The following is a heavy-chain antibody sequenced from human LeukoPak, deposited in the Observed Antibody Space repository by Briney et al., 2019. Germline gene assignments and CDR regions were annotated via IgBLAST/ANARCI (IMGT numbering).Heavy chain of an antibody. V-gene: IGHV1-69*02. J-gene: IGHJ4*02. CDR2: IIPILGIA. Sequence: ASVKVSCKASGGTFSSYTIHWVRQAPGQGLEWMARIIPILGIANYAQKFQGRVTITADTSTSTAYMELSSLRSEDTAVYYCDDLAYYDFWRCCRFYYWGQGTLVTVSS. CDR1: GGTFSSYT. CDR3: DDLAYYDFWRCCRFYY. D-gene: IGHD3/OR15-3a*01.